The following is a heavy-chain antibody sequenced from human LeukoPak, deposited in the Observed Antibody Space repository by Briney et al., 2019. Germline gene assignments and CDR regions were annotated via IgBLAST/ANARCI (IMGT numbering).Heavy chain of an antibody. D-gene: IGHD3-22*01. CDR2: ISYDGSNK. Sequence: GRSLRLSCAASGFTFSSYAMHWVRRAPGKGLEWVAVISYDGSNKYYADSVKGRFTISRDNSKNTLYLQMNSLRAEDTAVYYCASGGGFYYDSSGENWFDPWGQGTLVTVSS. CDR1: GFTFSSYA. J-gene: IGHJ5*02. CDR3: ASGGGFYYDSSGENWFDP. V-gene: IGHV3-30*01.